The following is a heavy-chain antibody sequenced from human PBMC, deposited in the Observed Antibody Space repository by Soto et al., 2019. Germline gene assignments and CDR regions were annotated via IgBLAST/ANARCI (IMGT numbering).Heavy chain of an antibody. CDR1: GGSISSYY. D-gene: IGHD2-21*02. Sequence: SETLSLTCTVSGGSISSYYCNWIRQPPGKGLEWIGYMYNTGSTIYNPSLKSRVTISVDTSKNQFSLKLNSVTAADTAVYYCARDLWGYCGADCYPLDVWGQGTTVTVS. CDR3: ARDLWGYCGADCYPLDV. V-gene: IGHV4-59*01. J-gene: IGHJ6*02. CDR2: MYNTGST.